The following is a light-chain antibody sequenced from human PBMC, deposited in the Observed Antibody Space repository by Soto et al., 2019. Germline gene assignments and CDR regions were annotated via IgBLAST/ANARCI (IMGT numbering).Light chain of an antibody. V-gene: IGKV1-5*01. Sequence: DTQMTQSPSTLSASVGDRVSITCRASQSISSWLAWYQQKPGKPPKLLIYDASSLEGGVPSRFSGSGSETEFSLTITGLQPEDFGTYYCQQCYMGWTFGQGTKVDIK. CDR1: QSISSW. CDR2: DAS. J-gene: IGKJ1*01. CDR3: QQCYMGWT.